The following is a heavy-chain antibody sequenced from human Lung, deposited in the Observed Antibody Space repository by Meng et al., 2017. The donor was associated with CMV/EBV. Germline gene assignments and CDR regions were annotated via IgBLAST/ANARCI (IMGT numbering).Heavy chain of an antibody. D-gene: IGHD6-13*01. CDR3: ARDRGYANSWYEADY. CDR1: GYPFTIYY. Sequence: ASXXVSXKASGYPFTIYYMHWVRQAPGQGLEWMGIINPSAGGTSYAQKFRGRLTMTRDTSTSTVYMELSSLRSEDTAVYYCARDRGYANSWYEADYWGQGPLVPFSS. CDR2: INPSAGGT. V-gene: IGHV1-46*01. J-gene: IGHJ4*02.